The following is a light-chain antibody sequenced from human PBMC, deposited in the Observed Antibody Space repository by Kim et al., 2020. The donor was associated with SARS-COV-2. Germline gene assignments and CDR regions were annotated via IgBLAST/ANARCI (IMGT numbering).Light chain of an antibody. CDR1: QTIGKS. CDR2: DAS. V-gene: IGKV1-39*01. J-gene: IGKJ5*01. Sequence: DIQMTQSPSQLSASTGDTVTMTCRASQTIGKSVNWYQQKPGRAPNIVIFDASSLETGVPSRFSGSVSGVDFTLTISSLQPDDLGTYLCKHSFTTPLTFGQGTRLEIK. CDR3: KHSFTTPLT.